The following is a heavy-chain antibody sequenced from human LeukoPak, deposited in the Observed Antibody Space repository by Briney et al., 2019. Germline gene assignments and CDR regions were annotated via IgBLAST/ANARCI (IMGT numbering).Heavy chain of an antibody. CDR3: ARGVGAGYWYFDL. CDR1: DYTFTNYG. Sequence: ASVKVSCKASDYTFTNYGLSWVRQAPGQGLEWMGWINTYNGNTNYAQNLQGRVTMTTDTPTSTAYMELSSLRSDDTAVYYCARGVGAGYWYFDLWGRGTLVIVSS. V-gene: IGHV1-18*01. J-gene: IGHJ2*01. CDR2: INTYNGNT. D-gene: IGHD1-26*01.